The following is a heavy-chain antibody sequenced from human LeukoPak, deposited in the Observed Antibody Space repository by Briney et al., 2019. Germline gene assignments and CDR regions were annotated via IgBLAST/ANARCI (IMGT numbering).Heavy chain of an antibody. CDR2: ISGSGGST. CDR1: GFTFSSYA. CDR3: AKLNYYDSSGYKYYFDY. Sequence: GGSLRLSCAASGFTFSSYAMSWVRQAPGKGLEWVSAISGSGGSTYYADSVKGRFTISRDNSKNTLYLQMNSLRDEDTAVYYCAKLNYYDSSGYKYYFDYWGQGTLVTVSS. D-gene: IGHD3-22*01. J-gene: IGHJ4*02. V-gene: IGHV3-23*01.